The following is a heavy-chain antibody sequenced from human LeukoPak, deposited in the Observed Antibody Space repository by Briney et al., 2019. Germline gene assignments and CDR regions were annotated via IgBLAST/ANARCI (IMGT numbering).Heavy chain of an antibody. CDR2: IIPIFGTA. J-gene: IGHJ4*02. D-gene: IGHD2-21*02. CDR1: GGTFSSYA. Sequence: SVRVSCKASGGTFSSYAISWVRQAPGQGLEWMGGIIPIFGTANYAQKFQGRVTITTDESTSTAYMELSSLRSEDTAVYYCARTFAGKYCGGDCYITLDYWGQGTLVTVSS. V-gene: IGHV1-69*05. CDR3: ARTFAGKYCGGDCYITLDY.